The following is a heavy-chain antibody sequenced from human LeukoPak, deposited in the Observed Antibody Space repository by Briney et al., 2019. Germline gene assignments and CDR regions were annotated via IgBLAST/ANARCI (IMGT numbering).Heavy chain of an antibody. D-gene: IGHD2-21*02. CDR2: IYYSGST. CDR1: GGSISSYY. Sequence: SETLSLTCTLSGGSISSYYWSWIRQPPGKGLEWIGYIYYSGSTNYNPSLKSRVTISVDTSKNQFSLKLSSVTAADTAVYYCARDCGGDCSYDYYYYGMDVWGQGTTVTVSS. V-gene: IGHV4-59*01. CDR3: ARDCGGDCSYDYYYYGMDV. J-gene: IGHJ6*02.